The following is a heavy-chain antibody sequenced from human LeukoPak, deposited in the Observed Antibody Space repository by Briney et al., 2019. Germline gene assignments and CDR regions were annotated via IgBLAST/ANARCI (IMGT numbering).Heavy chain of an antibody. D-gene: IGHD3-22*01. J-gene: IGHJ4*02. Sequence: PGGSLRLSCAASGFTFKNYAMSWVRQAPGKRLEWVSAISASGGTTYYADSVKGRFTISRDNSKNTLYLQMSTLRVEDTAVYYCAKMISSGYSADFDYWGQGNLVTVSS. CDR3: AKMISSGYSADFDY. CDR1: GFTFKNYA. V-gene: IGHV3-23*01. CDR2: ISASGGTT.